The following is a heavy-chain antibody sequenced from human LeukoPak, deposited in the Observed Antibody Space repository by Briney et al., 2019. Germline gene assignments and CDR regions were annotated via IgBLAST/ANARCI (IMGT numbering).Heavy chain of an antibody. CDR2: IYNSGST. V-gene: IGHV4-39*01. CDR3: ARGASDYNILTGYFGYSFDY. Sequence: SETLSLTCSVSGGSISSSTYYWGWIRQPPGKGLEWIGNIYNSGSTYYNPSLKSRVTISVDTSKNQFSLKLSSVTAADTAVYYCARGASDYNILTGYFGYSFDYWGQGILVTVSS. D-gene: IGHD3-9*01. CDR1: GGSISSSTYY. J-gene: IGHJ4*02.